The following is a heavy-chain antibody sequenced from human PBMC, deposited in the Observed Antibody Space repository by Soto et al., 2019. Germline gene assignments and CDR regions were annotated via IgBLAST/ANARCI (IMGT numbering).Heavy chain of an antibody. V-gene: IGHV1-69*13. J-gene: IGHJ4*02. CDR3: ARTSSGWFHFDY. CDR1: GGTFSSFA. D-gene: IGHD6-19*01. Sequence: VASVKVSCKASGGTFSSFAISWVRQAPGQGLEWMGGIIPIFGTANYAQKFQGRVTITADESTSTAYMELSSLRSEDTAVYYCARTSSGWFHFDYWGQGTLVTVSS. CDR2: IIPIFGTA.